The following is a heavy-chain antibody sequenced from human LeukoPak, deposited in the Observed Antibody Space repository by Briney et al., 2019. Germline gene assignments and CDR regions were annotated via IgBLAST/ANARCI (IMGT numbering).Heavy chain of an antibody. Sequence: GGSLRLSCTASGFAFSVYAMSWLRQPPGKGLEWVSGISGSGDTTYYADSVKGRFTISRDNSKTTLFLQMNSLRAEDTAVYYCAKRPYASGGAFDIWGQGTMVTVSS. CDR1: GFAFSVYA. CDR3: AKRPYASGGAFDI. CDR2: ISGSGDTT. V-gene: IGHV3-23*01. J-gene: IGHJ3*02. D-gene: IGHD3-10*01.